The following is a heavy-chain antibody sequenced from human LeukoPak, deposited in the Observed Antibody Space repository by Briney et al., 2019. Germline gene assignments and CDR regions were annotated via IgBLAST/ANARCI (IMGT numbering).Heavy chain of an antibody. CDR2: ISGSGGST. J-gene: IGHJ6*02. D-gene: IGHD3-10*01. Sequence: GGSLRLSCAASGFTFSSYAMSWVRQAPGKGLEWVSAISGSGGSTYYADSVKGRFTISRDNSKNTLYLQMNSLRAEDTAVYYCARRLLWFGESLYGMDVWGQGTTVTVSS. V-gene: IGHV3-23*01. CDR1: GFTFSSYA. CDR3: ARRLLWFGESLYGMDV.